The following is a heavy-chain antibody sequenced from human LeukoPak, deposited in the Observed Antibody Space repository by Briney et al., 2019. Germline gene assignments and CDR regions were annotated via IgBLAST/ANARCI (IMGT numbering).Heavy chain of an antibody. V-gene: IGHV3-23*01. Sequence: GGSLRLSCAASGFTFRGYSMTWVRQVPGKGLEWVAAITGSGVYTDYADSVKGRFTIFRDNSENILYLQMSSLRAEDTAVYYCAKRRYDSSGYLDYWGQGTLVTVSS. J-gene: IGHJ4*02. CDR3: AKRRYDSSGYLDY. D-gene: IGHD3-22*01. CDR2: ITGSGVYT. CDR1: GFTFRGYS.